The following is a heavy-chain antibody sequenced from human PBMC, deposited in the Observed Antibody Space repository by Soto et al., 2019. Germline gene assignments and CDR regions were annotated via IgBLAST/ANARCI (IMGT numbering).Heavy chain of an antibody. CDR3: ARDPYHVLMVNAPNLYGMDV. CDR1: GYTFTTYD. CDR2: ISTYNGDT. V-gene: IGHV1-18*01. J-gene: IGHJ6*02. Sequence: GASVKVSCKASGYTFTTYDISWVRQAPGQGLEWMGRISTYNGDTNYPQSLQGRLTMTTDTSTATAYMELRSLGSDDTAVHYCARDPYHVLMVNAPNLYGMDVWGQGTTVTVSS. D-gene: IGHD2-8*01.